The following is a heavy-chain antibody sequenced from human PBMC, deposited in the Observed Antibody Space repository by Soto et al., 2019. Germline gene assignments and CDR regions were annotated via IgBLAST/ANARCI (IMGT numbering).Heavy chain of an antibody. Sequence: PGGSLRLSCAASGFTFTSYTMNWVRQAPGKGLEWVSSISSSSNYIYYADSVKGRFTISRDNAKNSLYLQINSLRAEDTAVYYCARDLNYSDSSGYHATEGAHWGQGTLVTVSS. J-gene: IGHJ4*02. CDR3: ARDLNYSDSSGYHATEGAH. CDR2: ISSSSNYI. D-gene: IGHD3-22*01. CDR1: GFTFTSYT. V-gene: IGHV3-21*01.